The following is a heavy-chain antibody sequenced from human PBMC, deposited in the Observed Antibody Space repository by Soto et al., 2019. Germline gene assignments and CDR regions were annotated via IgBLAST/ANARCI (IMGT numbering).Heavy chain of an antibody. CDR2: IIPILGIA. Sequence: QVQLVQSGAEVKKPGSSVKVSCKACGGTFSSYTISWVRQAPGQGLEWMGRIIPILGIANYAQKFQGRVTITADKSTSTAYMELSSLRSEDTAVYYCAREQYGGDPMIWGQGTLVTVSS. V-gene: IGHV1-69*08. CDR3: AREQYGGDPMI. D-gene: IGHD2-21*02. CDR1: GGTFSSYT. J-gene: IGHJ4*02.